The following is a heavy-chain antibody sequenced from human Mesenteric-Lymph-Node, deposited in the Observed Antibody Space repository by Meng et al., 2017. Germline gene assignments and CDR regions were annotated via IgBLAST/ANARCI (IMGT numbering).Heavy chain of an antibody. D-gene: IGHD3-10*01. CDR1: GGSISSYY. J-gene: IGHJ3*02. V-gene: IGHV4-59*08. CDR2: IYHSGST. Sequence: SETLSLTCTVSGGSISSYYWSWIRQPPGKGLEWIGSIYHSGSTYYNPSLKSRVTISVDTSKNQFSLKLSSVTAADTAVYYCARVLFMVRGVSAFDIWGQGTMVTVSS. CDR3: ARVLFMVRGVSAFDI.